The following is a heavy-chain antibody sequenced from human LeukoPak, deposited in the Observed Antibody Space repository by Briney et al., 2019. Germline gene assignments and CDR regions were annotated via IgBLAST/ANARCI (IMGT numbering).Heavy chain of an antibody. CDR1: GGSISSYY. J-gene: IGHJ5*02. CDR3: ARTPLGSSGYYDWFDP. CDR2: IYYSGST. D-gene: IGHD3-22*01. Sequence: MPSETLSLTCTVSGGSISSYYWSWIRQPPGKGLEWIGYIYYSGSTNYNPSLESRVTISVDTSKNQFSLKLSSVTAADTAVYYCARTPLGSSGYYDWFDPWGQGTLVTVSS. V-gene: IGHV4-59*01.